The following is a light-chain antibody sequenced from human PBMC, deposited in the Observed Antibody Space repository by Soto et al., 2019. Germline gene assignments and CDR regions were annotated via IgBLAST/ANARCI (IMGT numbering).Light chain of an antibody. J-gene: IGLJ2*01. V-gene: IGLV2-8*01. CDR1: SSDVGGNNY. Sequence: QSALTQPPSASGSPGQSVAISCTGTSSDVGGNNYVSWYQQHPGKAPKLMVYEVTKRPSGVPDRFSGSKSGNTASLTVSGLQAEDEPYYYCTSYAGSNNVIFGGGTKLTVL. CDR2: EVT. CDR3: TSYAGSNNVI.